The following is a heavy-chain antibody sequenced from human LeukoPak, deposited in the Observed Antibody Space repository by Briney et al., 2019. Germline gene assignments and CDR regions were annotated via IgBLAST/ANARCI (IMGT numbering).Heavy chain of an antibody. D-gene: IGHD2-15*01. Sequence: PSETLSLTCTVSGASIRIGSFYWSWIRQPAGTGLEWIGRIYTSGSTDYSPSLKSRVTISVDTSKNQFSLKLSSVTAADTAVYYCAREGDSGYCSGGSCYGWRNLDYWGQGTLVTVSS. CDR2: IYTSGST. CDR3: AREGDSGYCSGGSCYGWRNLDY. CDR1: GASIRIGSFY. V-gene: IGHV4-61*02. J-gene: IGHJ4*02.